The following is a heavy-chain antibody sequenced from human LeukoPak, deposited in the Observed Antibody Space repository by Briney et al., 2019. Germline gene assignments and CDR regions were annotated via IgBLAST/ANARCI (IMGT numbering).Heavy chain of an antibody. J-gene: IGHJ4*02. Sequence: GSLRLSCTTSGFTFGSFTMSWVRQAPGKGLAWVSSISYNSANKWHADSVKGRFTISRDNSKNTLYLQMHSLRADDTALYYCTKRRPSGSVTVDEYWGQGALVTVSS. CDR3: TKRRPSGSVTVDEY. CDR2: ISYNSANK. CDR1: GFTFGSFT. D-gene: IGHD2-21*02. V-gene: IGHV3-23*01.